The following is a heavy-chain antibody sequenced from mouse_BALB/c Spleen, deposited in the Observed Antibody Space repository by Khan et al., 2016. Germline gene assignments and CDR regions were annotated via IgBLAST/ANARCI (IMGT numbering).Heavy chain of an antibody. CDR2: IRNKANGYTI. J-gene: IGHJ4*01. V-gene: IGHV7-3*02. Sequence: EVELVESGGGLVQPGGSLRLSCATSGFTFTDYYMSWVRQPPGKALEWLGFIRNKANGYTIEYSASVKRRCTISRDNSQSILYLQMNTLRAEDSATYYCARLMHYYAMDYWGQGTSVTVSS. CDR3: ARLMHYYAMDY. CDR1: GFTFTDYY.